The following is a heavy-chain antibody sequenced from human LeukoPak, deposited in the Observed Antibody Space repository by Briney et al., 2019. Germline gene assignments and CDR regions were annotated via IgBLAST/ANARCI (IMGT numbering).Heavy chain of an antibody. Sequence: SETLSLTCTVSAGSISSRSYYWGWIRQPPGKGLEWIGSIYYSGGTYYSPSLKSRVTISVDTSKNQFSLKLSSVTAADTAVYYCARQGTSYSNYAYWGQGTLVTVSS. CDR2: IYYSGGT. J-gene: IGHJ4*02. D-gene: IGHD4-11*01. V-gene: IGHV4-39*01. CDR1: AGSISSRSYY. CDR3: ARQGTSYSNYAY.